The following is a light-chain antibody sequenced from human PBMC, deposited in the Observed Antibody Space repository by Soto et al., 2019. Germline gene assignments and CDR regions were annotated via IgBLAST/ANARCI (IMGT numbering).Light chain of an antibody. CDR2: TTS. Sequence: DIQMTQSPSSLSASGGDRVTITSRASQSISNFLNWYQQKPGKAPKLLIHTTSSVQSGVPSRFSASGNGTDFTLTISSLQPEEFATSYCQQSYSTTQTFGGGTKVEI. J-gene: IGKJ4*01. V-gene: IGKV1-39*01. CDR3: QQSYSTTQT. CDR1: QSISNF.